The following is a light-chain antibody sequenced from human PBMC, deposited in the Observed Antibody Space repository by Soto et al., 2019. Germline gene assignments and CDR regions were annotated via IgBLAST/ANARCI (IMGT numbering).Light chain of an antibody. V-gene: IGKV3-20*01. CDR1: QSVSSSY. Sequence: EIVLTQSPGTLSLSVGERATLSCRASQSVSSSYLAWYQQKPGQAPRLFIYGTSSRATGIADRCSGGGSGRDFTLTISRLEPEDVAVYYCRQYCSTPGTFGQGTKLEIK. J-gene: IGKJ2*01. CDR2: GTS. CDR3: RQYCSTPGT.